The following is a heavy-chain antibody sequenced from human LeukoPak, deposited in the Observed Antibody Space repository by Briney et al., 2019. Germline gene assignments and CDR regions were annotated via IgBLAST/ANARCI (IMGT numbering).Heavy chain of an antibody. CDR1: GDSITNSNYF. CDR3: ARGRGWYPIFDY. V-gene: IGHV4-39*07. J-gene: IGHJ4*02. CDR2: INHSGST. D-gene: IGHD6-19*01. Sequence: PSETLSLTCTVSGDSITNSNYFWGWIRQPPGKGLEWIGEINHSGSTNYNPSLKSRVTISVDTSKNQFSLKLSSVTAADTAVYYCARGRGWYPIFDYWGQGTLVTVSS.